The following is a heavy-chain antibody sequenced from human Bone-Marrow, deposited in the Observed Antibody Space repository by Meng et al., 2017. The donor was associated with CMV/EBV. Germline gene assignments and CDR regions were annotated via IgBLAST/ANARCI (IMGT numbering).Heavy chain of an antibody. CDR3: ARKDGYNQY. D-gene: IGHD5-24*01. CDR1: GVTFSNYA. J-gene: IGHJ4*02. V-gene: IGHV3-30*04. Sequence: GESLKISCAASGVTFSNYAMHWVRQAPGKGLEWVAGISYDGRSEYYADSVKGRFTISRDNSKNTQYLQMNTLRAEDTAIDYCARKDGYNQYWGQGTLVTVSS. CDR2: ISYDGRSE.